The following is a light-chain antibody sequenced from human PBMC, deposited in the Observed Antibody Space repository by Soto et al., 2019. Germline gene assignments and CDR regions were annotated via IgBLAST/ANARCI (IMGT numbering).Light chain of an antibody. J-gene: IGKJ5*01. Sequence: DIQMTQSPSSLSASVGDRFTVTCRASQGIDSSFAWYQQKPGKAPKLLIYAASNLQSGVPLRFSGSGSGTEFTLTISSLQPEDFATYYCQKNYSSPSITFGQGTRLEIK. CDR3: QKNYSSPSIT. V-gene: IGKV1-39*01. CDR1: QGIDSS. CDR2: AAS.